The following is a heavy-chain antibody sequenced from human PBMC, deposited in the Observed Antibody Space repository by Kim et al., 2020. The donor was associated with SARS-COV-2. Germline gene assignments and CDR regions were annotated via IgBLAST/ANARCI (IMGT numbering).Heavy chain of an antibody. Sequence: SPHSDPPLKSRVTISVDTAKNQFSLKLSSVTAADTAVYYCARGNWGYFDDWGQGTLVTVSS. V-gene: IGHV4-34*01. J-gene: IGHJ4*02. CDR3: ARGNWGYFDD. D-gene: IGHD7-27*01. CDR2: SP.